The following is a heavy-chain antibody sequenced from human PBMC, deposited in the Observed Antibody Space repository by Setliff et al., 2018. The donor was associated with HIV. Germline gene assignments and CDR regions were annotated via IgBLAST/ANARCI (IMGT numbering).Heavy chain of an antibody. Sequence: GASVKVSCKASGYTFTTCSIHWVRQAPGQRPEWMGWIHTGTGDTKYSQKVQGRVTITRDTSASTAYMDLNSLRSEDTSVYYCARGSCSGCYLSDYWGLGTLVTVSS. D-gene: IGHD6-19*01. CDR1: GYTFTTCS. CDR3: ARGSCSGCYLSDY. CDR2: IHTGTGDT. V-gene: IGHV1-3*04. J-gene: IGHJ4*02.